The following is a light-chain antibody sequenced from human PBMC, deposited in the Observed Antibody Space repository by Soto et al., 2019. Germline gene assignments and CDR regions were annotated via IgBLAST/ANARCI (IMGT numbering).Light chain of an antibody. Sequence: QSVLTQPASVSGSPGQSITISCTGTSSDVGGYKFVSWYQQHPGKAPKFIIYDVNIRPSGVSNRFSGSKSGNTASLTISGLQAEDEADYYCSSYTSGSHYVFGTGTKLTVL. CDR2: DVN. CDR3: SSYTSGSHYV. J-gene: IGLJ1*01. V-gene: IGLV2-14*01. CDR1: SSDVGGYKF.